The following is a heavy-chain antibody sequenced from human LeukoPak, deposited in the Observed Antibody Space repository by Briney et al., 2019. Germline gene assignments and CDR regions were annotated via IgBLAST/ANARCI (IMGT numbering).Heavy chain of an antibody. Sequence: SETLSLTCAVYGGSFSGYYWSWIRQPPGKGLEWIGEINHSGSTNYNPSLKSRVTISVDTSKNQFSLKLSSVTAADTAVYYCARGGQWLVTWYFDYWGQGTLDTVSS. CDR3: ARGGQWLVTWYFDY. D-gene: IGHD6-19*01. V-gene: IGHV4-34*01. CDR1: GGSFSGYY. CDR2: INHSGST. J-gene: IGHJ4*02.